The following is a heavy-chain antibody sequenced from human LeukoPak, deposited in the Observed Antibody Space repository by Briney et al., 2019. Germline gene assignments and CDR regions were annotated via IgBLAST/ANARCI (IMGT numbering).Heavy chain of an antibody. J-gene: IGHJ3*02. V-gene: IGHV3-48*03. CDR1: GFTFSSYE. CDR2: ISSSGSTI. D-gene: IGHD1-20*01. Sequence: PGGSLRLSCAASGFTFSSYEMNWVRQAPGKGLEWVSYISSSGSTIYYADSVKGRFTISRDNSKNTLYLQMNSLRDEDTAVYYCAKDRSMTGNNDAFDIWGQGTMVTVSS. CDR3: AKDRSMTGNNDAFDI.